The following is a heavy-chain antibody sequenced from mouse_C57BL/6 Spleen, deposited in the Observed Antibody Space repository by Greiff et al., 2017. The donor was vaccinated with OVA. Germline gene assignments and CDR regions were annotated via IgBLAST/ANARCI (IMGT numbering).Heavy chain of an antibody. Sequence: EVHLVESGGGLVQPGGSLSLSCAASGFTFTDYYMSWVRQPPGKALEWLGFIRNKANGYTTEYSASVKGRFTISRDNSQSILYLQMNALRAEDSATYYCARYADSAKAMDYWGQGTSVTVSS. CDR2: IRNKANGYTT. CDR3: ARYADSAKAMDY. V-gene: IGHV7-3*01. J-gene: IGHJ4*01. CDR1: GFTFTDYY.